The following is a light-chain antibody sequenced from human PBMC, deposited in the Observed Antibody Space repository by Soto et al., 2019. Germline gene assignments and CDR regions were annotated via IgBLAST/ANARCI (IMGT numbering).Light chain of an antibody. V-gene: IGKV3-20*01. CDR3: QRDGTSAR. J-gene: IGKJ3*01. CDR2: DAS. Sequence: EIVLTQSPGTLSLSPGERATLSCRASQSVSSSYLAWYQQKPGQAPRLLIYDASRATGIPDRFSGSGSGTDFTLTITRLETQDLEVYSCQRDGTSARFAPGTKVD. CDR1: QSVSSSY.